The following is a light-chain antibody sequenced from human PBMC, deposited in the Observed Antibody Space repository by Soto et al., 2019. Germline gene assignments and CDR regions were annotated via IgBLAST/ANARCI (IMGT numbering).Light chain of an antibody. J-gene: IGLJ3*02. V-gene: IGLV8-61*01. CDR2: STN. CDR1: SGSVSTSYY. CDR3: ALYMGSGIWV. Sequence: QAVVTQEPSFSVSPGRTVTLTCGLSSGSVSTSYYPSWYQQTPGQAPRTLIYSTNTRSSGVPDRFSGSILGNKAALTITGAQADDEAAYYCALYMGSGIWVFGGGTKLTVL.